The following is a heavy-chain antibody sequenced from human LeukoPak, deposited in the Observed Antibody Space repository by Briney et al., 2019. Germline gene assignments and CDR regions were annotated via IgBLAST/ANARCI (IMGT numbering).Heavy chain of an antibody. J-gene: IGHJ4*02. Sequence: ASVKVSCKASGYTFTGSYIHWVRQAPGQGLEWMGWINPNSGDTNYAQKFQGRVTMTRDTSISTAYMELSRLRSDDTAVYYCARDRTTIFGVVISPLDYWGQGTLVTVSS. CDR2: INPNSGDT. V-gene: IGHV1-2*02. CDR1: GYTFTGSY. D-gene: IGHD3-3*01. CDR3: ARDRTTIFGVVISPLDY.